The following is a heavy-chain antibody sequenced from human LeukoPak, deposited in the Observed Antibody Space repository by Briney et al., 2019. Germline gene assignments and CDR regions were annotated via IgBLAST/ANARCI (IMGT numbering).Heavy chain of an antibody. V-gene: IGHV3-23*01. CDR3: AKMTDSTPYSSGTFDS. Sequence: PGGSLRLSCAASGFTFSTYAMSWVRQAPGKGLEWVSAISRSGGDTYYADSVKGRFTISRDNSKNTLFLEMNSLRVDDTALFYCAKMTDSTPYSSGTFDSWGQGTLVTVSS. D-gene: IGHD3-10*01. CDR1: GFTFSTYA. J-gene: IGHJ4*02. CDR2: ISRSGGDT.